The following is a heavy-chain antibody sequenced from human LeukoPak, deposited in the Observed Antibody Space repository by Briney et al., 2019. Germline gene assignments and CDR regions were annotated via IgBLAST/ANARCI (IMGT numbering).Heavy chain of an antibody. V-gene: IGHV3-48*01. CDR1: GFTFSSYS. Sequence: GGSLRLSCAASGFTFSSYSMNWVRQAPGKGLEWVSYISSSSSTIYYADSVKGRFTISRDNAKNSLYLQMNSLRAEDTAVYYCARDKDGSSWPHFDHWGQGTLVTVSS. CDR2: ISSSSSTI. D-gene: IGHD6-13*01. J-gene: IGHJ4*02. CDR3: ARDKDGSSWPHFDH.